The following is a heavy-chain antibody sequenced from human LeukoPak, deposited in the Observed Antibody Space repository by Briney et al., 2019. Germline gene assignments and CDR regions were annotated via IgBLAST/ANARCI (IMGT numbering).Heavy chain of an antibody. Sequence: GGSLRLSCAASGFTFSSYGMHWVRQAPGKGLEWVAVISYDGSNKYYADSVKGRFTISRDNSKNTLYLQMNSLRAEDTAVYYCAKDSPHSVPYYYYGMDVWGQGTTVTVSS. CDR1: GFTFSSYG. D-gene: IGHD2-15*01. CDR2: ISYDGSNK. CDR3: AKDSPHSVPYYYYGMDV. V-gene: IGHV3-30*18. J-gene: IGHJ6*02.